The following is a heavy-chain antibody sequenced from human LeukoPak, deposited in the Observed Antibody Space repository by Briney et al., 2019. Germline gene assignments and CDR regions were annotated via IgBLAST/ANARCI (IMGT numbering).Heavy chain of an antibody. CDR1: GGSISSYY. V-gene: IGHV4-59*08. D-gene: IGHD4-11*01. CDR3: ASSTTKAYYYYYMDV. J-gene: IGHJ6*03. CDR2: IYYSGST. Sequence: SETLSFTCTVSGGSISSYYWSWIRQPPGKGLEWIGYIYYSGSTNYNPSLKSRVTISVDTSKNQFSLKLSSVTAADTAVYYCASSTTKAYYYYYMDVWGKGTTVTVSS.